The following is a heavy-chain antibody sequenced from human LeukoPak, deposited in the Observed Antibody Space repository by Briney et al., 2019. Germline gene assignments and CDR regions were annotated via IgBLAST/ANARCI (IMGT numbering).Heavy chain of an antibody. J-gene: IGHJ4*02. CDR2: IWYDGSNK. CDR3: ARESGAANDY. Sequence: GTSLRLSCVASGFTFGAYGMHWVRQAPGKRLEWVAVIWYDGSNKLYGDSVKGRSTISRDDSKNTFYLQMNSLRAEDTAVYYCARESGAANDYWGQGTLVTVSS. CDR1: GFTFGAYG. D-gene: IGHD4/OR15-4a*01. V-gene: IGHV3-33*01.